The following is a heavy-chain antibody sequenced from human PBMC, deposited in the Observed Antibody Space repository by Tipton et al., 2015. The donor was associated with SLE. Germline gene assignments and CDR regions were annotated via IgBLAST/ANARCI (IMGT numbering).Heavy chain of an antibody. CDR3: ARGGKGANYFDY. Sequence: LRLSCTVSGDSMSSGTYFWNWIRQPAGKGLGWVGYMYLRGIAAYNSSLRSRVTITVDTSKNQFSLGLTSVTAADTAVDFCARGGKGANYFDYWGPGTLVTVSS. D-gene: IGHD3-16*01. CDR2: MYLRGIA. V-gene: IGHV4-61*09. CDR1: GDSMSSGTYF. J-gene: IGHJ4*02.